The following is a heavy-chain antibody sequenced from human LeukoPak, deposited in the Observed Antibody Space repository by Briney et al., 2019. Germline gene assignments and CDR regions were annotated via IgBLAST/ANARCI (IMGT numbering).Heavy chain of an antibody. CDR2: IYYSGST. D-gene: IGHD2-2*01. CDR1: GGSISSGGYY. CDR3: ARVREDIVVVPAGVAGPNWFDP. V-gene: IGHV4-31*03. J-gene: IGHJ5*02. Sequence: SETLSLTCTVSGGSISSGGYYWSWIRQHPGKGLEWIGYIYYSGSTYYNPSLKSRVTISVDTSKNQFSLKPSSVTAADTAVYYCARVREDIVVVPAGVAGPNWFDPWGQGTLVTVSS.